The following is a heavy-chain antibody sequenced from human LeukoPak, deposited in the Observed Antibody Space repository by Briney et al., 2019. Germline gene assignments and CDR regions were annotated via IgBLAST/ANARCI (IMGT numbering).Heavy chain of an antibody. Sequence: GGTLRLSCAASGFTFSSYGMSWVRQAPGKGLEWLSLITGTSGKTYYAASVKGRFTISRDNSKNMVYLQMDNLRAEDTALYCAKDHVNAGRLDYWGQGTPVTVS. CDR2: ITGTSGKT. CDR1: GFTFSSYG. J-gene: IGHJ4*02. CDR3: AKDHVNAGRLDY. V-gene: IGHV3-23*01. D-gene: IGHD6-13*01.